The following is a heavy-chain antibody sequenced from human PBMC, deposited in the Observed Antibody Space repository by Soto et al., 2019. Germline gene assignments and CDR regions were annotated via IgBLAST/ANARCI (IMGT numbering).Heavy chain of an antibody. CDR1: GGSISSGGYY. CDR3: ARDSPRGYGMDV. CDR2: IYYSGST. Sequence: QVQLQESGPGLVKPSQTLSLTCTVSGGSISSGGYYWSWIRQHPGKGLEWIGYIYYSGSTYYNPSLKSRVTISVDTSKNQFSLKLSSVTAADTAVXXCARDSPRGYGMDVWGQGTTVTVSS. D-gene: IGHD5-12*01. V-gene: IGHV4-31*03. J-gene: IGHJ6*02.